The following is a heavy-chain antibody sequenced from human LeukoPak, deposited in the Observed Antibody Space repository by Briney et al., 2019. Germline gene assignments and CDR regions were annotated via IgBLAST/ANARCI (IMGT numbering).Heavy chain of an antibody. CDR2: ISWNSGSI. CDR3: AKEGRDVYFDY. J-gene: IGHJ4*02. Sequence: GRSLRLACAASGFTFDDYAMHWVRQAPGKGLEWVSGISWNSGSIGYADSVKGRFTISRDNAKNSLYLQMNSLRAEDMALYYCAKEGRDVYFDYWGQGPLVTVSS. CDR1: GFTFDDYA. V-gene: IGHV3-9*03.